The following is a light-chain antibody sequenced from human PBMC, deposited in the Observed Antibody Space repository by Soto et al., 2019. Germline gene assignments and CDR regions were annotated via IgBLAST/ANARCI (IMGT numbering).Light chain of an antibody. CDR3: QHYNSYSEA. CDR2: KAS. CDR1: QTISSW. Sequence: DIQMTQSPSTLSGSVGDRVTITCRASQTISSWLAWYQQKPGKAPKLLIYKASTLKSGVPSRFSGSGSGTEFTLTISSLQPEDFATYDCQHYNSYSEACGQGTKVELK. J-gene: IGKJ1*01. V-gene: IGKV1-5*03.